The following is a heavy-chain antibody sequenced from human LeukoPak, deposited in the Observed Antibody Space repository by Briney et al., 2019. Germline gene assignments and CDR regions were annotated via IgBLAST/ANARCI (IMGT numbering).Heavy chain of an antibody. CDR1: GYTFTSYG. J-gene: IGHJ4*02. CDR3: ARDSSGYYYFDY. CDR2: ISAYNGNT. V-gene: IGHV1-18*01. D-gene: IGHD3-22*01. Sequence: ASVKVSCKASGYTFTSYGISWVRQAPGQGLEWMGWISAYNGNTNYAQKLQGRVTMTTDASTSTAYMELRSLRSDDTAVYYCARDSSGYYYFDYWGQGTLVTVSS.